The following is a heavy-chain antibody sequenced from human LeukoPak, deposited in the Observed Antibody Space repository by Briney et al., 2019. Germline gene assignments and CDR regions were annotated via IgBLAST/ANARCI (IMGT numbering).Heavy chain of an antibody. CDR2: IRYDGSNK. V-gene: IGHV3-30*02. D-gene: IGHD3-3*01. J-gene: IGHJ4*02. Sequence: PGGSLRLSCAASGFTFSSYGMHWVRQAPGKGLEWVAFIRYDGSNKYYADSVKGRFTISRDNSTNTLYLQMNSLRAEDTAVYYCAKDPGFGVVITYFDYWGQGTLVTVSS. CDR3: AKDPGFGVVITYFDY. CDR1: GFTFSSYG.